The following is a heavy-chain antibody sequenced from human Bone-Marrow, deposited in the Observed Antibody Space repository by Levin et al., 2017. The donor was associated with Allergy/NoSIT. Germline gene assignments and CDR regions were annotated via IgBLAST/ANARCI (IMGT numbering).Heavy chain of an antibody. Sequence: SETLSLTCAVSGGFISSNNWWSWVRQPPGKGLEWIGEIFHSGNTNYNPSLNSRVTISIDNNNFSLKLDSVTAADTAVYFCARMWLSRARAFDLWGQGTMVTVSS. CDR2: IFHSGNT. J-gene: IGHJ3*01. D-gene: IGHD6-19*01. CDR3: ARMWLSRARAFDL. CDR1: GGFISSNNW. V-gene: IGHV4-4*02.